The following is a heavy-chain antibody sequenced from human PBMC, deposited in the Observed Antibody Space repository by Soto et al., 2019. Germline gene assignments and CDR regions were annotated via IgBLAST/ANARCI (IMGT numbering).Heavy chain of an antibody. CDR1: GFTVSSNY. V-gene: IGHV3-53*01. Sequence: GGSLTLSCAASGFTVSSNYMSWVRQAQGKGLEWVSVIYSGGSTYYADSVKGRFTISRDNSKNTLYLQMNSLSAEDTAVYYCARDSPVSLLGYFQHWGQGTLVTVSS. D-gene: IGHD2-15*01. CDR2: IYSGGST. J-gene: IGHJ1*01. CDR3: ARDSPVSLLGYFQH.